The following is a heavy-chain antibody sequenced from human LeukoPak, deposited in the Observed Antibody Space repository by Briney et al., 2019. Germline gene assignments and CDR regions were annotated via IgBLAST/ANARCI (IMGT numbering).Heavy chain of an antibody. Sequence: PSETLSPTCTVSGVSITSYYWSWIRQPAGKGLEWIGRIYTSGSTNYNPSLKSRVTMSVDTSKNQFSLKLSSVTAADTAVYYCSRERYVYCGGDCYYFDYWGQGTLITVSS. J-gene: IGHJ4*02. D-gene: IGHD2-21*02. V-gene: IGHV4-4*07. CDR2: IYTSGST. CDR1: GVSITSYY. CDR3: SRERYVYCGGDCYYFDY.